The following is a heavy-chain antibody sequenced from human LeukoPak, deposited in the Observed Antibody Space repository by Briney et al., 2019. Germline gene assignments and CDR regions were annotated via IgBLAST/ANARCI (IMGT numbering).Heavy chain of an antibody. CDR2: ISKSGAYI. V-gene: IGHV3-21*01. CDR3: ARMATVTPEDY. CDR1: GLTFSNYT. J-gene: IGHJ4*02. D-gene: IGHD4-17*01. Sequence: GGSLRLSCAVSGLTFSNYTMNWVRQAPGKGLEWVSSISKSGAYIYYADSVKGRFTISRDNAKNSLYLQMNSLRAEDTAVYYCARMATVTPEDYWGQGTLVTVSS.